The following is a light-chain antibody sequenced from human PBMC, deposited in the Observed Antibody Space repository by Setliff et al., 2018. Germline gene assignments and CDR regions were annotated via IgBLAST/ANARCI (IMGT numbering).Light chain of an antibody. J-gene: IGLJ1*01. CDR3: QSYAGGLVGYG. V-gene: IGLV2-14*03. CDR2: DVS. CDR1: SSDIGVYNY. Sequence: QSALTQAASVSGSPGKSITISCTGISSDIGVYNYVSWYQQHPGKAPKLMIYDVSRRPSWVSNRFSGSKSGNTASLTISWLQPEDEAYYSCQSYAGGLVGYGFGGATKVTV.